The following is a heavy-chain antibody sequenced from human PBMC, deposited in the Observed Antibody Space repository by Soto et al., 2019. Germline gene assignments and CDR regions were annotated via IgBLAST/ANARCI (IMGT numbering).Heavy chain of an antibody. CDR3: AKDLGLWFGELFRFDGMDV. CDR2: ISYDGSNK. Sequence: QVQLVESGGGVVQPGRSLRLSCAASGFTFSSYGMHWVRQAPGKGLEWVAVISYDGSNKYYADSVKGRFTISRDNSKNTLYLQMNSLRAEDTAVYYCAKDLGLWFGELFRFDGMDVWGQGTTVTVSS. J-gene: IGHJ6*02. V-gene: IGHV3-30*18. D-gene: IGHD3-10*01. CDR1: GFTFSSYG.